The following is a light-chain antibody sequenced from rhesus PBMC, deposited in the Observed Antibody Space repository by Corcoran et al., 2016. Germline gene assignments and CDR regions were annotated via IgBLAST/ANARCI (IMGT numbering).Light chain of an antibody. CDR3: QQRNSYPPT. CDR1: QGISNG. Sequence: DIQMTQSPSSLSASVGDKVTITCRASQGISNGLAWYQQKPGKAPNLLIYGASTLQSGVPSGFSCSGAGTDFSLTISSLQPEDFAVYYGQQRNSYPPTFGQGTKVEIK. V-gene: IGKV1-33*01. CDR2: GAS. J-gene: IGKJ1*01.